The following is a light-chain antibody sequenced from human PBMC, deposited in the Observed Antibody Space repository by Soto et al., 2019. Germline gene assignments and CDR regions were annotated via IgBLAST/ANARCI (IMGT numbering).Light chain of an antibody. J-gene: IGKJ4*01. V-gene: IGKV1-6*01. CDR1: QGVRDD. CDR3: LQESNYPLT. CDR2: SAS. Sequence: IQITQSPSSLSASVGDRVTITCRASQGVRDDVGWYQQKPGKAPKLLIYSASTLQSGVPSRFSGSGSGTNFTLTISGLQPEDFATYYCLQESNYPLTFGGGTRWIS.